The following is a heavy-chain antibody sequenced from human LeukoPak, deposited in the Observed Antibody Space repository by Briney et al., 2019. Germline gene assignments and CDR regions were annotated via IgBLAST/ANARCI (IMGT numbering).Heavy chain of an antibody. J-gene: IGHJ4*02. CDR3: ARRPDILTGKFDY. V-gene: IGHV4-34*01. CDR1: GGSFSGYY. D-gene: IGHD3-9*01. Sequence: SETRSLTCAVYGGSFSGYYWSWIRQPPGKGLEWIGEINHSGSTNYNPSLKSRVTISVDTSKNQFSLKLSSVTAADTAVYYCARRPDILTGKFDYWGQGTLVTVSS. CDR2: INHSGST.